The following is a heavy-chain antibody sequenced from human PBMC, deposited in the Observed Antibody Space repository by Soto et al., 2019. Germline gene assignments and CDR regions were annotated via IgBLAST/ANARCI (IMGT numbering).Heavy chain of an antibody. CDR2: IIPIYGVP. Sequence: QVKLVQSGAEVKKPGSSVKVSCKASGGTFRSDATSWVRQAPGQGLEWMGGIIPIYGVPSYAQTFQDRVTITADESTSTAYMEVSSQTAESTAVYYCARETAAAEWRYYFARWGRRTLVTVSA. CDR3: ARETAAAEWRYYFAR. D-gene: IGHD6-13*01. CDR1: GGTFRSDA. J-gene: IGHJ2*01. V-gene: IGHV1-69*01.